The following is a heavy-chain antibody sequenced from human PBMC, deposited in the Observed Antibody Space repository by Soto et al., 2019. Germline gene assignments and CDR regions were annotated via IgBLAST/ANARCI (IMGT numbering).Heavy chain of an antibody. V-gene: IGHV4-34*01. J-gene: IGHJ5*02. Sequence: SETLSLTCAVYGGSFSGYYWSWIRQPPGKGLEWIGEINHSGSTNYNPSLKSRVTISVDTSKNQFSLKLSSVTAADTAVYYCARGAQVVAATGSVQKRAHMIVLDPWGQGTLVTVSS. CDR1: GGSFSGYY. CDR3: ARGAQVVAATGSVQKRAHMIVLDP. CDR2: INHSGST. D-gene: IGHD2-15*01.